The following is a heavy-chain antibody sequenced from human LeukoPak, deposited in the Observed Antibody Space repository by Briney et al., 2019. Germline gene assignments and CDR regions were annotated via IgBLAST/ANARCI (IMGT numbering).Heavy chain of an antibody. CDR1: GGSISSGDYY. V-gene: IGHV4-30-4*01. CDR3: AREDATMVRGGFDY. J-gene: IGHJ4*02. D-gene: IGHD3-10*01. Sequence: PSETLSLTCTVSGGSISSGDYYWSWIRQPPGKGLEWIGYIYYSGSTYYNPSLKSRVTISVDTSKNQFSLKLCSVTAADTAVYYCAREDATMVRGGFDYWGQGTLVTVSS. CDR2: IYYSGST.